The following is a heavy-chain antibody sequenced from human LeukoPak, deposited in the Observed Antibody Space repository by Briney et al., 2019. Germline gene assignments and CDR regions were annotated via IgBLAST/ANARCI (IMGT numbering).Heavy chain of an antibody. CDR2: INPSGGST. J-gene: IGHJ5*02. V-gene: IGHV1-46*01. Sequence: ASVKVSCKASGYTFTSYYMHWVRQAPGQGPEWMGIINPSGGSTSYAQKFQGRVTMTRDTSTSTVYMELSSLRSEDTAVYYCARDDTAAAGSPWGQGTLVTVPS. CDR1: GYTFTSYY. D-gene: IGHD6-13*01. CDR3: ARDDTAAAGSP.